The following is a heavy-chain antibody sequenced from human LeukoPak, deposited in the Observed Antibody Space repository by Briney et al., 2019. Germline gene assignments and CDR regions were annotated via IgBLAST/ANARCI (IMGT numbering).Heavy chain of an antibody. CDR3: ARAPKYYYDSSGYYHPYNWFDP. Sequence: ASVKVSCKASGYTFTSYGISWVRQAPGQGLEWMGWISAYNGNTNYAQKLQGRVTMTTDTSTSTAYMELRSLRSDDTAVYYCARAPKYYYDSSGYYHPYNWFDPWGQGTLVTVSS. CDR1: GYTFTSYG. V-gene: IGHV1-18*01. J-gene: IGHJ5*02. D-gene: IGHD3-22*01. CDR2: ISAYNGNT.